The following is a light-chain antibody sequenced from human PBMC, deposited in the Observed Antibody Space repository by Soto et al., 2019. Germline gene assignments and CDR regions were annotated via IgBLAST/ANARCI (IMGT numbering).Light chain of an antibody. J-gene: IGKJ4*01. CDR3: MQGTHWPPDT. Sequence: DVVMTQSPLSLPVTLGQPASISCRSSQSLVYSDGNTYLNWFQQRPGQSPRRLIYKVSNRDSGVPDRFSGSGQGTDFTLKISRVEAEDVGVYYCMQGTHWPPDTFGGRTKVEIK. CDR2: KVS. V-gene: IGKV2-30*01. CDR1: QSLVYSDGNTY.